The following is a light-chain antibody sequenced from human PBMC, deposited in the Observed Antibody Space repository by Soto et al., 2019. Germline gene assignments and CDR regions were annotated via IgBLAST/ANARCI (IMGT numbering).Light chain of an antibody. CDR1: TSNVGNNA. CDR2: YDD. CDR3: AALDDSLNGPL. J-gene: IGLJ2*01. V-gene: IGLV1-36*01. Sequence: QSVLTQPPSASGTPGQRVTISCSGITSNVGNNAVNWYQQLPGKAPKLLIYYDDLLPSGVSDRFSGSKSGTSASLAISGLQSEDEADYYCAALDDSLNGPLFGGGTKLTVL.